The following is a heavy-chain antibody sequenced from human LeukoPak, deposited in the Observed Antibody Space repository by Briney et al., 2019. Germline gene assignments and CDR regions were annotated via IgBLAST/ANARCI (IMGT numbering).Heavy chain of an antibody. J-gene: IGHJ4*02. CDR3: ARDQGALYGEGFDY. CDR2: IIPISGTA. Sequence: SVKVSCKASGGTFSSYAISWVRQAPGQGLEWMGGIIPISGTANYAQKFQGRVTITADESTSTAYMELSSLRSDDTAVYYCARDQGALYGEGFDYWGQGTLVTVSS. CDR1: GGTFSSYA. V-gene: IGHV1-69*13. D-gene: IGHD4-17*01.